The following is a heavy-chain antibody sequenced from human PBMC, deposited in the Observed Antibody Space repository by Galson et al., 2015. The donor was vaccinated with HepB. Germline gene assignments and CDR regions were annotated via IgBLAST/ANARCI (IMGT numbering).Heavy chain of an antibody. D-gene: IGHD4-17*01. Sequence: SLRLSCAASGFIFSSYAMHWVRQAPGKGLEWVAVISYDGSNKYYADSVKGRFTISRDNSKNTLYLQMNSLRAEDTAVYYCARDSGDYGDYVGAFDIWGQGTMVTVSS. V-gene: IGHV3-30-3*01. J-gene: IGHJ3*02. CDR3: ARDSGDYGDYVGAFDI. CDR1: GFIFSSYA. CDR2: ISYDGSNK.